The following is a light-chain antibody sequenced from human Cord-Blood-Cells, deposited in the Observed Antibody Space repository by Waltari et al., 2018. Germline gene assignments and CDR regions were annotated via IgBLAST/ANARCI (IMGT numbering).Light chain of an antibody. CDR3: QQSYSTPRT. V-gene: IGKV1-39*01. J-gene: IGKJ2*02. Sequence: DIQMTQSQSSLSASVGDRVTITCRASQSISSYLNWYQQKPGKAPKRLIYAASSLQSGVPSRFSGSGSGTDFTLTISSLQPEDFATYYCQQSYSTPRTFGQGTKLEIK. CDR1: QSISSY. CDR2: AAS.